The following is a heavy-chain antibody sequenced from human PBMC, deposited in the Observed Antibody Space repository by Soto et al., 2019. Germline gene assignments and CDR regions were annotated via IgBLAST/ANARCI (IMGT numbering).Heavy chain of an antibody. CDR1: GFTFSSYW. Sequence: GGSLRLSCAASGFTFSSYWMSWVRQAPGKGLEWVANIKQDGSEKYYVDSVKGRFTISRDNAKNSLYLQMNSLRAEDTAVYYCARDERYSSSARYFDLWGRGTLVTVSS. D-gene: IGHD6-6*01. V-gene: IGHV3-7*01. J-gene: IGHJ2*01. CDR3: ARDERYSSSARYFDL. CDR2: IKQDGSEK.